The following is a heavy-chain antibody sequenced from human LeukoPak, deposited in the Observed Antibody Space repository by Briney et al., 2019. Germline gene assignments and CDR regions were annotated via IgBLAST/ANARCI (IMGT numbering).Heavy chain of an antibody. V-gene: IGHV4-59*04. CDR2: IYYSGST. Sequence: SETLSLTCTVSGGSISSYYWSWIRQPPGKGLEWIGYIYYSGSTYYNPSLKSRVTMSVDTSKNQFSLKLSSVTAPDTAVYYCARLKSGVGWFDPWGQGTLVTVSS. CDR3: ARLKSGVGWFDP. D-gene: IGHD2-8*01. J-gene: IGHJ5*02. CDR1: GGSISSYY.